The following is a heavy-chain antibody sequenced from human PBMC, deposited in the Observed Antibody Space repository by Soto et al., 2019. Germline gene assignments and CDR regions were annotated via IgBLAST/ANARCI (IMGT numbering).Heavy chain of an antibody. V-gene: IGHV4-34*01. J-gene: IGHJ4*02. CDR2: INHSGST. CDR1: GGSFSGYY. Sequence: SETLSLTCAVYGGSFSGYYWSWIRQPPGKGLEWIGEINHSGSTNYNPSLKSRVTISVDTSKNQFSLKLSSVTAADTAVYYCGGGDGIVDYWDQGTLVTVSS. CDR3: GGGDGIVDY.